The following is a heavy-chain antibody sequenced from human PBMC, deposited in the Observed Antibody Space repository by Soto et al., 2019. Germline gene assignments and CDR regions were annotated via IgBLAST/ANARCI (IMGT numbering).Heavy chain of an antibody. D-gene: IGHD6-6*01. CDR1: CVSISSSSYY. J-gene: IGHJ5*02. Sequence: SWTLSLTCIVSCVSISSSSYYWVWIRQPPGNGLEWIGSIYYSGNTYYNPSLKSRVTISVDTSNHQFSLKLSSVTAADTTVFYCARHRARKWCDPWGQGPMVNVSS. V-gene: IGHV4-39*01. CDR3: ARHRARKWCDP. CDR2: IYYSGNT.